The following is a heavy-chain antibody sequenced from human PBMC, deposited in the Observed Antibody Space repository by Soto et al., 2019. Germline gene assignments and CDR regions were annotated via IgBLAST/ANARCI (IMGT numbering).Heavy chain of an antibody. CDR3: ARDWYEDY. J-gene: IGHJ4*02. Sequence: GGSLRLSCAASGIIFSSYWMHWVRQAPGKGLVWVSRINSAGTPYYADSVKGRFTISRDNAKDTLYLQMNGLRAEDTAVYYCARDWYEDYWGQGTLVTVSS. CDR1: GIIFSSYW. D-gene: IGHD6-13*01. CDR2: INSAGTP. V-gene: IGHV3-74*01.